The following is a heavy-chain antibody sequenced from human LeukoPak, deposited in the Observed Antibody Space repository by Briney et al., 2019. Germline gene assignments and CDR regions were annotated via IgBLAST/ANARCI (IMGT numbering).Heavy chain of an antibody. CDR1: GFTFSGSA. Sequence: GGSLRLSCAASGFTFSGSAVHWVRQAPGKGLVWVSRIKYDASSTSYADSVKGRFTISRDNSKNTLYLQMNSLRVEDTAVYYCAKEGYYGSGSFPDYWGQGTLVTVSS. CDR3: AKEGYYGSGSFPDY. J-gene: IGHJ4*02. CDR2: IKYDASST. D-gene: IGHD3-10*01. V-gene: IGHV3-74*01.